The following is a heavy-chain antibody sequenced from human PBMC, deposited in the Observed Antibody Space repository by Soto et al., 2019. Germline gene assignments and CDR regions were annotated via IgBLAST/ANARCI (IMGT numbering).Heavy chain of an antibody. Sequence: QVQLVQSGAEMKKPGSSVKVSCQSSGGTFNTYAMNWVRQAPGQGPEWMGDISPMFGAANYAPKCQGRVTITGDESTGTSYMQLSSLTSEDTALYFCAREVQVHTPAFVYWGQGTLVTVSS. D-gene: IGHD3-10*01. V-gene: IGHV1-69*19. CDR3: AREVQVHTPAFVY. CDR1: GGTFNTYA. CDR2: ISPMFGAA. J-gene: IGHJ4*02.